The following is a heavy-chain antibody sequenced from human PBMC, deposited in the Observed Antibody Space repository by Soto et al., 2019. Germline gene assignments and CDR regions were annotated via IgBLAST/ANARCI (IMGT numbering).Heavy chain of an antibody. D-gene: IGHD2-2*01. CDR3: ARAPGGYCSSTSCFPKGYYYYYMDV. Sequence: GGSLRLSCAASGFTFSSYDMHWVRQATGKGLEWVSAIGTAGDTYYPGSVKGRFTISRENAKNSLYLQMNSLRAGDTAVYYCARAPGGYCSSTSCFPKGYYYYYMDVWGKGTTVTVSS. CDR1: GFTFSSYD. CDR2: IGTAGDT. V-gene: IGHV3-13*01. J-gene: IGHJ6*03.